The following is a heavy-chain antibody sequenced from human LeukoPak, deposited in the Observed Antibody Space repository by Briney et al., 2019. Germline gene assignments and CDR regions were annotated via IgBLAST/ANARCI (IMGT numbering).Heavy chain of an antibody. J-gene: IGHJ4*02. CDR3: ARICSVSPQGLPLH. Sequence: SETLSLTCAVYGGSFSGYYWSWIRQPPGKGLEWIGEINHSGSTNYNPSLKCRVTISVDTSKNQFSLKLSSVTAADTAVYYCARICSVSPQGLPLHWGQGTLVTVSS. CDR1: GGSFSGYY. CDR2: INHSGST. D-gene: IGHD3-10*02. V-gene: IGHV4-34*01.